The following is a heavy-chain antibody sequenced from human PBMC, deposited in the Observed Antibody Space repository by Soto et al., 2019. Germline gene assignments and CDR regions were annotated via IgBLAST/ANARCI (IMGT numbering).Heavy chain of an antibody. Sequence: QVQLLESGGGVVQPGRSLRLSCAASGFTFTTCGMHCVRQAPGKGLEWVALISHDGSNKYYAESVKGRFTISRDNSKNTLNLQMNSLRAEDTAVYYCASNYYDFWSGYYDYYYLDVWGKGTTVTVSS. D-gene: IGHD3-3*01. CDR3: ASNYYDFWSGYYDYYYLDV. CDR1: GFTFTTCG. CDR2: ISHDGSNK. V-gene: IGHV3-30*03. J-gene: IGHJ6*03.